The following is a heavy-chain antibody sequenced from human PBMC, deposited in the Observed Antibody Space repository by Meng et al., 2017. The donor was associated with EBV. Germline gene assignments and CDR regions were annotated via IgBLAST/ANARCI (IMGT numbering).Heavy chain of an antibody. Sequence: VQLQQSGAEEKKPVPSVKVSCRTSGGTFRSDAVSWVRQAPGQGLEWMGGLIPMSGAPHYAQKFQDRVTIIADESTSTHSMELNNLRFEDTAMYYCASESGRGFTPDYWGQGTLVTVSS. CDR1: GGTFRSDA. D-gene: IGHD3-10*01. J-gene: IGHJ4*02. V-gene: IGHV1-69*01. CDR3: ASESGRGFTPDY. CDR2: LIPMSGAP.